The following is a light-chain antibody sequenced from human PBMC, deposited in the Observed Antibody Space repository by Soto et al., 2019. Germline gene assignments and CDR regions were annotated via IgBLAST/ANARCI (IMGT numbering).Light chain of an antibody. CDR3: SSFTGSSYV. CDR2: DVT. V-gene: IGLV2-14*03. J-gene: IGLJ1*01. Sequence: QSALTQPASVSGSPGQSITISCTGTSSDVGNNNYVSWYQHNPGRAPKVMICDVTNRPSGVSNRFSGSKSGNTASLTISGLQAEDEADYDCSSFTGSSYVFGTGTKVTVL. CDR1: SSDVGNNNY.